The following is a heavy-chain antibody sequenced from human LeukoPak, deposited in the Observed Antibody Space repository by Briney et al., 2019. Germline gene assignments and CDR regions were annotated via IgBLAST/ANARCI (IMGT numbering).Heavy chain of an antibody. CDR3: TSRNGSADY. V-gene: IGHV3-49*04. Sequence: GGSLRLSCLASGFTFCDYALSWVRQAPGKGLEWVSFIRSKAYGGTTEYAASVKGRFTISRDDSKSIAYLQMNSLKTEDTAVYYCTSRNGSADYWGQGTLVTVSS. CDR1: GFTFCDYA. D-gene: IGHD2-15*01. J-gene: IGHJ4*02. CDR2: IRSKAYGGTT.